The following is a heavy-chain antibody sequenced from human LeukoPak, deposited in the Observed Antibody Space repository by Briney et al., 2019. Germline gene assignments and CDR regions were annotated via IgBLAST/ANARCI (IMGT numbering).Heavy chain of an antibody. CDR1: GGSISSSNYY. V-gene: IGHV4-39*07. CDR3: ARDIGSSRYYYGMDV. Sequence: SETLSLTCTVSGGSISSSNYYWGWIRQPPGKGLEWIGSIYYSGSTYYNPSLKSRVTISVDTSKNQFSLKLSSVTAADTAVYYCARDIGSSRYYYGMDVWGQGTTVTVSS. D-gene: IGHD6-13*01. CDR2: IYYSGST. J-gene: IGHJ6*02.